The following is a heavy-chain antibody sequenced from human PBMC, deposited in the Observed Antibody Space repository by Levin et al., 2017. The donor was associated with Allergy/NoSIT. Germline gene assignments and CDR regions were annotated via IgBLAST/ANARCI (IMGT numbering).Heavy chain of an antibody. CDR3: VRPFQSPASGTRRPTAYNWFDP. V-gene: IGHV5-51*01. Sequence: PGESLKISCEASGYRFTNYWIGWVRQVSGKGLEWMGNIFPDDSDTRYNPALQGRVIISVDKSKSTAYLEWNTLEASDSALYYCVRPFQSPASGTRRPTAYNWFDPWGQGTLVTVSS. J-gene: IGHJ5*02. D-gene: IGHD3-10*01. CDR1: GYRFTNYW. CDR2: IFPDDSDT.